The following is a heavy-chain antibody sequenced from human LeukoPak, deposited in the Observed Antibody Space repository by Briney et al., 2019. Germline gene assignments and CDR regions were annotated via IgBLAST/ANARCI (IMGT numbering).Heavy chain of an antibody. D-gene: IGHD3-10*01. V-gene: IGHV5-51*01. CDR3: ARHNSVVRGVIAPEYYYYMDV. CDR2: IYPGDSDT. CDR1: GYSFSSYW. Sequence: GESLKISCKGSGYSFSSYWIGWVRQMPGTGLEWMGIIYPGDSDTRYSPSFQGQVTISADKSISTAYLQWSSLKASDTAMYYCARHNSVVRGVIAPEYYYYMDVWGKGTTVTVSS. J-gene: IGHJ6*03.